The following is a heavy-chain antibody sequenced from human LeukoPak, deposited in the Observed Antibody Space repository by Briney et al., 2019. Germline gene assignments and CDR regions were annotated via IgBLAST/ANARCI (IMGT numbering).Heavy chain of an antibody. V-gene: IGHV4-4*07. Sequence: PSETLSLTCTVSGGSISSYYWSWIRQPAGKGLEWVGRIYTSGSTNYNPSLKSRVTMSVDTSKNQFSLKLSSVTAADTAVYYCATSPLGYCSSTSCYNWGVRDEYFQHWGQGTLVTVSS. D-gene: IGHD2-2*02. CDR3: ATSPLGYCSSTSCYNWGVRDEYFQH. CDR2: IYTSGST. J-gene: IGHJ1*01. CDR1: GGSISSYY.